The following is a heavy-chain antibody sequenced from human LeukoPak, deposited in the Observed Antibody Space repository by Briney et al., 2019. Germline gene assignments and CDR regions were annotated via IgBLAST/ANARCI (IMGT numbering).Heavy chain of an antibody. CDR1: GYTFTSYA. J-gene: IGHJ5*02. CDR3: ARDRKPAGGNWFDP. Sequence: ASVKVSCKASGYTFTSYAMHWVRQAPGQRLEWMGWINAGNGNTKYSQKFQGRVTITRDTSASTAYMELSSLRSEDTAVYYCARDRKPAGGNWFDPWGQGTLVTVSS. V-gene: IGHV1-3*01. D-gene: IGHD2-2*01. CDR2: INAGNGNT.